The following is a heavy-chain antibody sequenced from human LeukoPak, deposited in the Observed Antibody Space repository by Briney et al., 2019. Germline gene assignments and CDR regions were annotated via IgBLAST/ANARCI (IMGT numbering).Heavy chain of an antibody. CDR2: INPNSGGT. D-gene: IGHD3-10*01. V-gene: IGHV1-2*02. CDR1: GYTFTGYY. CDR3: ARDPLYGSGSQPPFDP. Sequence: ASVEVSCKASGYTFTGYYMHWVRQAPGQGLEWMGWINPNSGGTNYAQKFQGRVTMTRDTSISTAYMELSRLRSDDTAVYYCARDPLYGSGSQPPFDPWGQGTLVTVSS. J-gene: IGHJ5*02.